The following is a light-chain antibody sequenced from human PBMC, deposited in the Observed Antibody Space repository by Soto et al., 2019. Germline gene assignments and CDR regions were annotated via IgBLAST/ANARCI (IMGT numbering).Light chain of an antibody. CDR2: EAS. J-gene: IGLJ1*01. CDR1: GSDVRTYNL. V-gene: IGLV2-23*01. CDR3: CSYAGDKTYV. Sequence: QSALTQPASVSGSPGQSITISCTVTGSDVRTYNLVSWYQQHPGKVPKLIIYEASKRPSGVSNRFSGSQPGNPASLTVSGLQAEDEADYYCCSYAGDKTYVFGSGTKVTVL.